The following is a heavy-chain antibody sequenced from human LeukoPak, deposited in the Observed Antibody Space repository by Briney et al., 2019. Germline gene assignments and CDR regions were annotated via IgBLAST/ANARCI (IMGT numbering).Heavy chain of an antibody. Sequence: GASVKVSCKASGYTFTSYDINWVRQATGQGLEWMGWMNPNSGNTGYAQKFQGRVTITRNTSISTAYMELSSLRSEDTAVYYCARSNGYDFWSGYGVGPAARLDYWGQGTLVTVSS. D-gene: IGHD3-3*01. CDR1: GYTFTSYD. J-gene: IGHJ4*02. CDR2: MNPNSGNT. V-gene: IGHV1-8*03. CDR3: ARSNGYDFWSGYGVGPAARLDY.